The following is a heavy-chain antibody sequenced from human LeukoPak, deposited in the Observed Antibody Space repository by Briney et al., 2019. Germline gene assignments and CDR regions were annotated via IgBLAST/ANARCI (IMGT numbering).Heavy chain of an antibody. CDR2: INPSGGST. Sequence: ASVKVSCKASGYTFTSYYMHWVRQAPGQGLKWMGIINPSGGSTSYAQKFQGRVTMTRDMSTSTVYMELSSLRSEDTAVYYCARWASGGWFDPWGQGTLVTVSS. V-gene: IGHV1-46*01. CDR3: ARWASGGWFDP. CDR1: GYTFTSYY. J-gene: IGHJ5*02. D-gene: IGHD1-26*01.